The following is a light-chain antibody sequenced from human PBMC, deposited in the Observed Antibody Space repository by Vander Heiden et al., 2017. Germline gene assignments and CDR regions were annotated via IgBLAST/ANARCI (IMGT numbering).Light chain of an antibody. CDR3: EAWDSSTAI. J-gene: IGLJ2*01. Sequence: SYELTQPPYVSVPPGQTASITCSGVQLGDKYVCWYQQRSGQSPVLLIYQDAKRPSGIPERFSGSNSGNTATLTISGTQAIDEADYYCEAWDSSTAIFGGGTKLTVL. V-gene: IGLV3-1*01. CDR2: QDA. CDR1: QLGDKY.